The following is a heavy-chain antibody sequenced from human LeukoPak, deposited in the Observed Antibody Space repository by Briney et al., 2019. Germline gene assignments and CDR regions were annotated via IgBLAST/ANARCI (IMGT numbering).Heavy chain of an antibody. J-gene: IGHJ4*02. CDR2: IYYSGST. CDR3: ARDYGDHRVDY. V-gene: IGHV4-59*08. CDR1: GGSISSYY. Sequence: SETLSLTCTVSGGSISSYYWSWIRQPPGKGLEWIGYIYYSGSTNYNPSLKSRVTMSVDTSRNQFSLKLNSVTAADTAVYYCARDYGDHRVDYWGRGTLVTVSS. D-gene: IGHD4-17*01.